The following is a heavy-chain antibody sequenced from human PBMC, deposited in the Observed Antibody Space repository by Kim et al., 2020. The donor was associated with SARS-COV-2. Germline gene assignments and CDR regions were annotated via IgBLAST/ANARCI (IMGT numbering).Heavy chain of an antibody. CDR1: GGSISSCY. Sequence: SETLSLTCTVSGGSISSCYYNWVRQPQGTGLEWIWYGYYSGSTNYNPSLKSRVPISVDTSKNQFSLKLSPVTAAATDVDDCARAYYESSGYYHYRFDYWGQGTLVTVSS. CDR2: GYYSGST. V-gene: IGHV4-59*01. CDR3: ARAYYESSGYYHYRFDY. J-gene: IGHJ4*01. D-gene: IGHD3-22*01.